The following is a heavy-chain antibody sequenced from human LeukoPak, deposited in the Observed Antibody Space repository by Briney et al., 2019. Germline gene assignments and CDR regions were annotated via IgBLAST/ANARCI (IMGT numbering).Heavy chain of an antibody. CDR2: IYYTGST. J-gene: IGHJ5*02. CDR1: GGSISSYY. CDR3: ARGYNSRWYLAWFDP. V-gene: IGHV4-59*06. Sequence: SETLSLTCTVSGGSISSYYWNWIRQHPGKGLEWIGYIYYTGSTYYNSSLKSRLTISVDTSKNQFSLKLSSVTAADTAVYYCARGYNSRWYLAWFDPWGQGTLVTVSS. D-gene: IGHD6-13*01.